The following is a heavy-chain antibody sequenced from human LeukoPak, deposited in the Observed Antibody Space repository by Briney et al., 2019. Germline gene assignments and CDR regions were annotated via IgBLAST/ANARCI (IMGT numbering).Heavy chain of an antibody. CDR2: INPNSGGT. D-gene: IGHD3-10*01. CDR3: ARGYPGIRRSYYYYMDV. J-gene: IGHJ6*03. V-gene: IGHV1-2*02. Sequence: GASVTVSCKASGYTFTVYYMHWVRQAPGQGLEWMGWINPNSGGTSYAQKFQGRVTMTRDTSISTAYMELSRLRSDDTAVYYCARGYPGIRRSYYYYMDVWGKGTTVTVSS. CDR1: GYTFTVYY.